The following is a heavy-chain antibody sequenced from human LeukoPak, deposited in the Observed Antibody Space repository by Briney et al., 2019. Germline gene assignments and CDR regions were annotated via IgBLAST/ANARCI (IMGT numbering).Heavy chain of an antibody. D-gene: IGHD3-3*01. CDR1: GVSFSGYY. CDR3: ARESYYDFWSGYYRPNYFDY. V-gene: IGHV4-34*01. J-gene: IGHJ4*02. CDR2: INHSGST. Sequence: PSETLSLTGAVYGVSFSGYYWSWIRQPPGKGLEWIGEINHSGSTNYNPSLKSRVTISVDTSKNQFSLKLSSVTAADTAVYYCARESYYDFWSGYYRPNYFDYWGQGTLVTVSS.